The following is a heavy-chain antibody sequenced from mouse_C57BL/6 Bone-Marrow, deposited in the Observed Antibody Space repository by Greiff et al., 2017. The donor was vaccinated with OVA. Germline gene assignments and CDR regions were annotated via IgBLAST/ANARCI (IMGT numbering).Heavy chain of an antibody. CDR3: ARGRLLRFAY. CDR1: GYSITSGYD. D-gene: IGHD2-3*01. V-gene: IGHV3-1*01. CDR2: ISYSGST. J-gene: IGHJ3*01. Sequence: EVQLVESGPGMVKPSQSLSLTCTVTGYSITSGYDWHWIRHFPGNKLEWMGYISYSGSTNYNPSLKSRISITHDTSKNHFFLKLNSVTTEDTATYYCARGRLLRFAYWGQGTLVTVSA.